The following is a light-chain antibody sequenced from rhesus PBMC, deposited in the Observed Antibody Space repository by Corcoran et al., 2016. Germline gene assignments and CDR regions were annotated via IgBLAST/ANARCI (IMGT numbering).Light chain of an antibody. J-gene: IGKJ3*01. V-gene: IGKV1-32*05. CDR1: QGVRSY. CDR3: QQCDDLPFA. CDR2: DGD. Sequence: GDRVTITCRASQGVRSYLNWYQQKPGRAPKLLIYDGDRLQSGVPSRFSGSGSGTEFTLTISSLQPEDFATYHCQQCDDLPFAFGPGTKLDLK.